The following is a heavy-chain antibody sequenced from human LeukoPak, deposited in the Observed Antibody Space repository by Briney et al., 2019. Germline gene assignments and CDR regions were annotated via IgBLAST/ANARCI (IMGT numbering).Heavy chain of an antibody. CDR1: GFTFSSYG. D-gene: IGHD5-18*01. Sequence: GGSLRLSCAASGFTFSSYGMSWVRQAPGKGLEWVSAISGSGGSTYYADSVKGRFTISRDNSKNTLYLQMNSLRAEDTAVYYCAKDGTPGYSYGPAENFDYWGQGTLVTVSS. J-gene: IGHJ4*02. V-gene: IGHV3-23*01. CDR2: ISGSGGST. CDR3: AKDGTPGYSYGPAENFDY.